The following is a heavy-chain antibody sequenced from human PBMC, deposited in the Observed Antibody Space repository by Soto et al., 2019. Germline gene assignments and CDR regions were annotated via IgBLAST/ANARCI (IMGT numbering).Heavy chain of an antibody. CDR3: ARGELGIRAFDI. D-gene: IGHD7-27*01. CDR2: INHSGST. J-gene: IGHJ3*02. Sequence: SETLSLTCAVYGGSFSGYYWSWIRQPPGKGLEWIGEINHSGSTNYNPSLKSRVTISVDTSKNQFSLKLSSVTAADTAVYYCARGELGIRAFDIWGQGTMVTVSS. V-gene: IGHV4-34*01. CDR1: GGSFSGYY.